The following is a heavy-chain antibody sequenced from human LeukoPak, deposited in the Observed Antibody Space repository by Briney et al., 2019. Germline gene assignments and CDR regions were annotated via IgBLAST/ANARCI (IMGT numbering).Heavy chain of an antibody. J-gene: IGHJ4*02. Sequence: PGGSLRLSCAASGFTFSDDYMSWIRQAPGKGLEWVSYISSSGSTIYYADSVKGRFTISRDNAKNSLYLQMNSLRAEDTAVYYCARDLTMIVDFSLGYWGQGTLVTVSS. V-gene: IGHV3-11*01. CDR3: ARDLTMIVDFSLGY. CDR1: GFTFSDDY. D-gene: IGHD3-22*01. CDR2: ISSSGSTI.